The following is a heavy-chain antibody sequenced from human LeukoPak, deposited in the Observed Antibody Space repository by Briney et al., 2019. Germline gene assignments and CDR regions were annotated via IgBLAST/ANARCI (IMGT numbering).Heavy chain of an antibody. CDR2: IYYSGST. CDR3: ARHDLAVTGWFDP. Sequence: SETLSLTCAVYGGSFSGYYWSWIRQPPGKGLEWIGSIYYSGSTYYNPSLKSRVTISVDTSKNQFSLKLSSVTAADTAVYYCARHDLAVTGWFDPWGQGTLVTVSS. J-gene: IGHJ5*02. V-gene: IGHV4-34*01. D-gene: IGHD2-21*02. CDR1: GGSFSGYY.